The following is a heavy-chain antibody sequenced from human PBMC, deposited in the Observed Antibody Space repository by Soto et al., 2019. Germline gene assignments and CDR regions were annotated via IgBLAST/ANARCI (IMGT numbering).Heavy chain of an antibody. V-gene: IGHV1-18*01. CDR1: GYTFTSYG. J-gene: IGHJ4*02. CDR2: ISAYNVNT. Sequence: QVQLVQSGAEVKKPGASVNVSCKASGYTFTSYGISWVRQAPGQGLESLGWISAYNVNTNYAQKLLGRVPSTTDTSTSPAYIELRSLTSDDTAVYYCARDLSGGVVNAPSDYWGQGTLVTVSS. CDR3: ARDLSGGVVNAPSDY. D-gene: IGHD2-21*01.